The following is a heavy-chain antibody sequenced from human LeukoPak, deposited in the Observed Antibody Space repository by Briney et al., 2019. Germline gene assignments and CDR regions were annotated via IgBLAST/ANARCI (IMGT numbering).Heavy chain of an antibody. D-gene: IGHD3-10*01. J-gene: IGHJ6*02. CDR1: GGSISSYY. V-gene: IGHV4-59*01. Sequence: PSETLSLTCTVSGGSISSYYWSWIRQPPGKGLEWIGYIYYSGSTNYNPSLKSRVTISVDTSKNQFSLKLSSVTAADTAVYYCARDRPQPWGIYGSGSTNYYYGMDVWGQGTMVTVSS. CDR2: IYYSGST. CDR3: ARDRPQPWGIYGSGSTNYYYGMDV.